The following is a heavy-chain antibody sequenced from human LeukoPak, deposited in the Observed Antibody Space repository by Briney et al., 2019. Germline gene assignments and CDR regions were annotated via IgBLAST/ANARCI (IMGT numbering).Heavy chain of an antibody. CDR3: ARLYGGNSNDY. CDR1: GFTFSSYS. V-gene: IGHV3-48*04. CDR2: ISGSTTTI. D-gene: IGHD4-23*01. Sequence: GGSLRLSCAASGFTFSSYSLNWIRQAPGKGLEWVSYISGSTTTIYYTDSVKGRFTISRDNAKNSLYLQMNSLRAEDTAVYYCARLYGGNSNDYWGQGTLVTVSS. J-gene: IGHJ4*02.